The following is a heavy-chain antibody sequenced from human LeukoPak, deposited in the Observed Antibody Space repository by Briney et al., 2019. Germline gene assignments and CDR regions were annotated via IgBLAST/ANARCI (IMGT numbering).Heavy chain of an antibody. CDR2: IYSGGST. D-gene: IGHD6-6*01. V-gene: IGHV3-53*01. J-gene: IGHJ4*02. CDR3: ARGLARGSSPYDY. CDR1: GFTVSSNY. Sequence: PGGSLRLSCAASGFTVSSNYMSWVRQAPGKGLECVSVIYSGGSTYYADSVKGRFTISRDNSKNTLYLQMNSLRAEDTAVYYCARGLARGSSPYDYWGQGTLVTVSS.